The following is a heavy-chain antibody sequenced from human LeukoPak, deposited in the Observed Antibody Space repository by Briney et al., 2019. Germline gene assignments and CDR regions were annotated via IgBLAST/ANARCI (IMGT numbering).Heavy chain of an antibody. Sequence: GGSLRLSCAASGFTFSSYAMHWVRQAPGKGLEWEAVISYDGSNKYYANSVKGRFTISRDNSKNTLYLQMNSLRAEDTAVYYCARGGISVRGINYWGQGTLVTVSS. V-gene: IGHV3-30*04. CDR2: ISYDGSNK. CDR3: ARGGISVRGINY. D-gene: IGHD3-10*01. J-gene: IGHJ4*02. CDR1: GFTFSSYA.